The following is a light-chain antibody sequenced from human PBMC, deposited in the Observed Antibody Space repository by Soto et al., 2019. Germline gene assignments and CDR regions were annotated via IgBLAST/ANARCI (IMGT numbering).Light chain of an antibody. CDR3: QQRSDWPPIT. Sequence: EVVLTQSPATLSLSPGERATISCRASHSVSDYLAWYQQKPGQAPRLLIYDASQRPTDIPARFSGSGFGTDFTLTISNVEPEDFAVYYCQQRSDWPPITFGQGTRLEIK. CDR2: DAS. V-gene: IGKV3-11*01. CDR1: HSVSDY. J-gene: IGKJ5*01.